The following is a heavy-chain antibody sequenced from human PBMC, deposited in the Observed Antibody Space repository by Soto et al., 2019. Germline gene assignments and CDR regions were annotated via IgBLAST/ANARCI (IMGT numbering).Heavy chain of an antibody. Sequence: QLQLQESGPGLVKPSETLSLTCTVSGGSISSSSYYWGWIRLPPGKGLEWIGSIYYSGSTYYNPSLKSRVTISVDTSKNQFSLKLSSVTAADTAVYYCARHHIAARPHIDYWGQGTLVTVSS. D-gene: IGHD6-6*01. CDR1: GGSISSSSYY. CDR2: IYYSGST. V-gene: IGHV4-39*01. J-gene: IGHJ4*02. CDR3: ARHHIAARPHIDY.